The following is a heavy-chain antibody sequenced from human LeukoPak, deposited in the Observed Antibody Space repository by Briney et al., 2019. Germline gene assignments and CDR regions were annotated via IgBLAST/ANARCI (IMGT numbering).Heavy chain of an antibody. D-gene: IGHD5-18*01. Sequence: SETLSLTCAVSGGSISSNNWWIWVRQPPGKGLEWIGEIWHSGSTNYNPSLKSRVTISVDKSKNQFSLKLSSVTAADTAVYYCARLDTAMLFFDYWGQGTLVTVSS. CDR1: GGSISSNNW. J-gene: IGHJ4*02. CDR2: IWHSGST. V-gene: IGHV4-4*02. CDR3: ARLDTAMLFFDY.